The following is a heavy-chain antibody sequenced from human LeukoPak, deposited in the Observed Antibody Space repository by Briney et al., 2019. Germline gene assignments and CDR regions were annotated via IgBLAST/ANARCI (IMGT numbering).Heavy chain of an antibody. V-gene: IGHV4-61*02. CDR3: ARDLMVRGIDY. CDR2: IYTSGST. J-gene: IGHJ4*02. Sequence: PSETLSLTCTVSGGSISSGSYYWSWIRQPAGKGLEWIGRIYTSGSTNYNPSLKSRVTISVDTSKNQFSLKLSSVTAADTAVYYCARDLMVRGIDYWGQGTLVTVSS. D-gene: IGHD3-10*01. CDR1: GGSISSGSYY.